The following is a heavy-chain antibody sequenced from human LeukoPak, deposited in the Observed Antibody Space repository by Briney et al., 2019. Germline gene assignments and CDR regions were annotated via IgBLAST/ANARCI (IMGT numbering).Heavy chain of an antibody. J-gene: IGHJ6*03. Sequence: ASVMVSCKASGYTFSGYFIHWVRQTPGHGLEWMGWINPNTGATNYAQKLQGRVTITRDTSIDTAYMQLSRLRSDDTAVYYCAKDRYGDYEAPFHYYMDAWGRGTTVTVSS. CDR2: INPNTGAT. CDR3: AKDRYGDYEAPFHYYMDA. CDR1: GYTFSGYF. V-gene: IGHV1-2*02. D-gene: IGHD5-12*01.